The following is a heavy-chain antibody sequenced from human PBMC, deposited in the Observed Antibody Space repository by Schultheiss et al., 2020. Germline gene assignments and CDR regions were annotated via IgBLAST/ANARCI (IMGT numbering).Heavy chain of an antibody. D-gene: IGHD6-13*01. Sequence: SLKISCAASGFTFSSYGMHWVRQAPGKGLEWVAVISYDGSNKYYADSVKGRFTISRDNSKNTLYLQMNSLRAEDTAVYYCARESDSSSWYGGFDPWGQGTLVTVSS. CDR1: GFTFSSYG. V-gene: IGHV3-30*03. CDR3: ARESDSSSWYGGFDP. J-gene: IGHJ5*02. CDR2: ISYDGSNK.